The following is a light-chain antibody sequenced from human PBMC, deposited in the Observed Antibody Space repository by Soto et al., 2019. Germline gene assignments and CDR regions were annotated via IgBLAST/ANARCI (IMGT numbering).Light chain of an antibody. Sequence: DIQVTQSPSSVSASVGDRVIISCRASQVIGTKLAWYQQKPGKAPHLLIYAASNLQSGVPSRFSGSGSGTDFTLNINGLQPEDFGTYYCQQASSLSITFGQGTRLEVK. CDR2: AAS. J-gene: IGKJ5*01. CDR3: QQASSLSIT. CDR1: QVIGTK. V-gene: IGKV1-12*01.